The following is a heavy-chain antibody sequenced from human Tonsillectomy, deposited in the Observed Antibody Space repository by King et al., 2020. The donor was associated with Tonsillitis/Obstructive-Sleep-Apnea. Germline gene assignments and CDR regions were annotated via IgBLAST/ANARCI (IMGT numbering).Heavy chain of an antibody. CDR1: GYTLTELS. Sequence: QLVQSGAEVKKPGASVKVSCKVSGYTLTELSMHWVRQAPGKGLEWMGGFDPEDGETIYAQKFQGRVTMTEDTPTDTAYMELSSLRSEDTAMYYCATVLFTESGDEYYFDFWGQGTLVTVSS. CDR3: ATVLFTESGDEYYFDF. J-gene: IGHJ4*02. D-gene: IGHD3-10*01. CDR2: FDPEDGET. V-gene: IGHV1-24*01.